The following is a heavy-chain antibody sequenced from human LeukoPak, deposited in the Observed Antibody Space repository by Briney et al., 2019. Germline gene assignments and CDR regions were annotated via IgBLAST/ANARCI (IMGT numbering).Heavy chain of an antibody. Sequence: SETLSLTCTVSGGSISSYYWTWIRQPAGRGLEWIGRIYSSGSSNYNPSLKSRVTMSVDTSKNQFSLKLSSVTAADTAVYYCARATVTNGLFDYWGQGTLVTVSS. J-gene: IGHJ4*02. V-gene: IGHV4-4*07. CDR2: IYSSGSS. D-gene: IGHD4-17*01. CDR1: GGSISSYY. CDR3: ARATVTNGLFDY.